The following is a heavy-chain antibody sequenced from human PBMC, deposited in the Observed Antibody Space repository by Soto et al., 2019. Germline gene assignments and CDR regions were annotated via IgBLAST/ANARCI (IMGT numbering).Heavy chain of an antibody. J-gene: IGHJ4*02. D-gene: IGHD3-3*01. Sequence: PGGSLRLSCRTSGFTFSNYEMNWARQAPGKGLEWLSYISSTGGATFYAESAQGRFIISRDNAKNSLFLQLHRLRVEDTAVYYCATTPRFLESLPDPGWGQGTLVTVSS. V-gene: IGHV3-48*03. CDR1: GFTFSNYE. CDR2: ISSTGGAT. CDR3: ATTPRFLESLPDPG.